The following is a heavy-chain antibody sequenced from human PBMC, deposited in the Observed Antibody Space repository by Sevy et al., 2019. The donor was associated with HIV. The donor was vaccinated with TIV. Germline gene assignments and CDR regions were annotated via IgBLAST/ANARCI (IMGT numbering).Heavy chain of an antibody. CDR2: IKEDGSET. V-gene: IGHV3-7*01. J-gene: IGHJ4*02. CDR1: GFSLSDHW. CDR3: ARGAGWAIDY. Sequence: GGSLRLSCSASGFSLSDHWMNWVRQAPVMGLEWVAIIKEDGSETFYVDSVNGRFSISRDNAKNSVYLQMNSLRVEDTAVYYCARGAGWAIDYWGQGTLVTVSS. D-gene: IGHD6-19*01.